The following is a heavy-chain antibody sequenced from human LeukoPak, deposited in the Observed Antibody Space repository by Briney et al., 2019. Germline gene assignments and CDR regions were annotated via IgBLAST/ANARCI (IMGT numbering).Heavy chain of an antibody. V-gene: IGHV3-74*01. CDR3: AKVRTMVRGPNDY. J-gene: IGHJ4*02. CDR1: GFTFSSYW. CDR2: INSDGSST. D-gene: IGHD3-10*01. Sequence: GGSLRLSCAASGFTFSSYWMHWVRQAPGKGLVWVSRINSDGSSTSYADSVKGRFTISRDNAKNTLYLQMNSLRAGDTAVYYCAKVRTMVRGPNDYWGQGTLVTVSS.